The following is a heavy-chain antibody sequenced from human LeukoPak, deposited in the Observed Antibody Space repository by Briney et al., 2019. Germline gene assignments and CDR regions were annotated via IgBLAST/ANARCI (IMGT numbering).Heavy chain of an antibody. CDR3: ARSRGSQLLWGGGWFDP. V-gene: IGHV4-61*01. CDR2: IYYSGST. CDR1: GGSVSSGSYY. J-gene: IGHJ5*02. D-gene: IGHD2-2*01. Sequence: SETLSLTCTVSGGSVSSGSYYWSWIRQPPGKGLEWIGYIYYSGSTNYNLSLKSRVTISVDTSKNQFSLKLSSVTAADTAVYYCARSRGSQLLWGGGWFDPWGQGTLVTVSS.